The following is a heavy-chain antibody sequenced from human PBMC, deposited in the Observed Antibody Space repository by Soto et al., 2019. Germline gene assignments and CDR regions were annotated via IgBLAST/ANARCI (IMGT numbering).Heavy chain of an antibody. CDR1: GFTFSSYA. J-gene: IGHJ6*02. D-gene: IGHD3-10*01. V-gene: IGHV3-23*01. Sequence: PXEFLRLSFAASGFTFSSYAMSWVGQAQGKGMEWVSAISGSGGSTYYADSVKGRFTISRDNSKNTLYLQMNSLRAEDTAVYYCAKSRYGSGPYDPPDGMDAWGQGTTVTVAS. CDR2: ISGSGGST. CDR3: AKSRYGSGPYDPPDGMDA.